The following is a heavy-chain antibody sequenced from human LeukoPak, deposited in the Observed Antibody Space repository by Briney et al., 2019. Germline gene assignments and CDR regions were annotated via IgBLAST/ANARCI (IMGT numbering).Heavy chain of an antibody. CDR2: ISAYNGNT. Sequence: ASVKVSCKASGYTFTSYGISWVRQAPGQGLEWMGWISAYNGNTNYAQKLQGRVTMTTDTSTSTAYMELRSLRSDDTAVYYCARDLVVVARFNWFDPWGQGTLVTASS. V-gene: IGHV1-18*01. CDR1: GYTFTSYG. J-gene: IGHJ5*02. D-gene: IGHD2-15*01. CDR3: ARDLVVVARFNWFDP.